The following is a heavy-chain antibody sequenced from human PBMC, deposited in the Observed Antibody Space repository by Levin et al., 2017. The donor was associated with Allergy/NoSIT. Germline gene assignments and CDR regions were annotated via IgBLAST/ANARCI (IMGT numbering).Heavy chain of an antibody. V-gene: IGHV3-9*01. CDR1: GFTFGDYA. CDR3: AKGLNWGSPNTFDY. Sequence: AGGSLRPSCAASGFTFGDYAMHWVRQAPGKGLEWVSGINLNRDKIGYADSVRARSTISRDHAKNSLYLQMNSLGPEDTALYYCAKGLNWGSPNTFDYWGQGTLVTVSS. D-gene: IGHD7-27*01. J-gene: IGHJ4*01. CDR2: INLNRDKI.